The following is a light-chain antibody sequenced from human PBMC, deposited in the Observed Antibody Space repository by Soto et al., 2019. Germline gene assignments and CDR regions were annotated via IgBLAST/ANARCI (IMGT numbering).Light chain of an antibody. V-gene: IGKV3-20*01. Sequence: EIVLTQSPGTLSLSPGERATLSCRASQSVSSSYLAWYQQKPGQAPRLLIYGASSRATGFPDRFSGSGSGTDFTLTISRLEPEDFAVYYCQQYGSSPLTFGQGTKVDIK. J-gene: IGKJ1*01. CDR1: QSVSSSY. CDR3: QQYGSSPLT. CDR2: GAS.